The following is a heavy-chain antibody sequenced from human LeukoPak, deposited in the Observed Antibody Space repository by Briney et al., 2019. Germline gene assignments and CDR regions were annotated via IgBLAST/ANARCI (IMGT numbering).Heavy chain of an antibody. J-gene: IGHJ6*03. CDR1: GYTFTGYY. Sequence: GASVKVSCKASGYTFTGYYMHWVRQAPGQGLEWMGWINSNSGGTNYAQKFQGRVTMTRDTSISTAYMELSRRRSDDTAVYYCATDPEGYGDSPGQYYYYMDVWGKGTTVTISS. V-gene: IGHV1-2*02. CDR3: ATDPEGYGDSPGQYYYYMDV. D-gene: IGHD4-17*01. CDR2: INSNSGGT.